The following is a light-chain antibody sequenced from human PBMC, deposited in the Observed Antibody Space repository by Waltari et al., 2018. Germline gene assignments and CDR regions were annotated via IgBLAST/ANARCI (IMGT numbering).Light chain of an antibody. J-gene: IGLJ3*02. CDR1: SSDVGGYNY. V-gene: IGLV2-14*01. CDR2: EVS. Sequence: QSALTQPASVSGSPGQSITLSCTGTSSDVGGYNYVSWYQQHPGKAPKLMIYEVSNRPSGVSNRFSDSKSGNTASLTISGLQAEDEADYYCSSYTSSSTPYWVFGGGTKLTVL. CDR3: SSYTSSSTPYWV.